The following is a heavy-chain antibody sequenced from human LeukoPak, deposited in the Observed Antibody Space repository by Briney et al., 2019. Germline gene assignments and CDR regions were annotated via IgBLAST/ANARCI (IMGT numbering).Heavy chain of an antibody. V-gene: IGHV3-48*03. CDR3: ARGPYSSNWYVDY. D-gene: IGHD6-13*01. Sequence: GGSLRLSCAASGFTLSSYEMNWIRLAPGKGLEWISYISRTGNSIYYADSVKGRFTISRDRANNSLYLQINSLRAEDTAVYYCARGPYSSNWYVDYWGQGTLVTVAS. CDR1: GFTLSSYE. J-gene: IGHJ4*02. CDR2: ISRTGNSI.